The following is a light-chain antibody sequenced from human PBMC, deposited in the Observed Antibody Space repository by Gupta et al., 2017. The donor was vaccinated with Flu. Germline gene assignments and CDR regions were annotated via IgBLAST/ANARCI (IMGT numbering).Light chain of an antibody. CDR3: HQYGPSPPHT. J-gene: IGKJ5*01. CDR2: GAS. CDR1: ESVSSSY. Sequence: EIVLTQSPDTLSLSPGERATLFCRASESVSSSYLAWYQQKTGQAPRLLIFGASSRAAGTPDRFSGSGSGTHFTLTISRLEPEDFAVYYCHQYGPSPPHTFGQGTRLDIK. V-gene: IGKV3-20*01.